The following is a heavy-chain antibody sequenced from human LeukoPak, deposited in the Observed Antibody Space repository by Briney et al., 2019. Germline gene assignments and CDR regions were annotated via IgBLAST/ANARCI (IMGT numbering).Heavy chain of an antibody. CDR2: IYHSGST. V-gene: IGHV4-30-2*01. J-gene: IGHJ6*02. CDR3: AREELVQGLIYYYGMDV. CDR1: GFTFSSYA. D-gene: IGHD6-13*01. Sequence: LRLSCTASGFTFSSYAMSWIRQPPGKGLEWIGYIYHSGSTYYNPSLRSRVTISVDRSKNQFSLRLSSVTAADTAVYYCAREELVQGLIYYYGMDVWGQGTTVTVSS.